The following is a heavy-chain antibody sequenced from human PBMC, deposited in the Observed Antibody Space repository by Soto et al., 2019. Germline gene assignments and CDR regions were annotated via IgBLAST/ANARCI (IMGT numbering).Heavy chain of an antibody. Sequence: SETLSLTCTVSGGSISSSSYYWGWIRQPPGKGLEWIGSIFYSGSTYYNPSLKSRVTISVDTSKNQFSLKLSSVTAADTAVYYCARRVYSSSPYYFDYWGQGTRVTVSS. CDR1: GGSISSSSYY. CDR3: ARRVYSSSPYYFDY. V-gene: IGHV4-39*01. CDR2: IFYSGST. J-gene: IGHJ4*02. D-gene: IGHD6-13*01.